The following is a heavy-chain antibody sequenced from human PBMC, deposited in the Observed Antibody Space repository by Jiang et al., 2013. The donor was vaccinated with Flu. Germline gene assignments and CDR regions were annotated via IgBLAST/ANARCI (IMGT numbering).Heavy chain of an antibody. D-gene: IGHD1-26*01. V-gene: IGHV3-20*04. CDR1: GFTFDDYG. CDR2: IDWNGDTT. Sequence: VQLLESGGGLVQPGGSLRLSCEASGFTFDDYGMSWVRQVPGKGLEWVSGIDWNGDTTGYGDSVKGRFTIPRDNAKNSLYLQMKSLKAEDTALYYCATGGAPGALEMWGQGTMVTVS. J-gene: IGHJ3*02. CDR3: ATGGAPGALEM.